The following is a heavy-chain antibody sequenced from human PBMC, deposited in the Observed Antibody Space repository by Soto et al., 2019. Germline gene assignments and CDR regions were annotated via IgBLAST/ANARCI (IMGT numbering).Heavy chain of an antibody. D-gene: IGHD6-19*01. J-gene: IGHJ4*02. Sequence: EVQLVESGGGLVQPGRSLRLSCAASGYTFSSYWMSWVRQAPGKGLEWVANIRQDGSDKYYVDSVKGRFTISRDNSKNSLYLQMNSLRAEDTAIYYCASPQQWLGQRGDFDYWGQGTLVTVSS. CDR3: ASPQQWLGQRGDFDY. CDR1: GYTFSSYW. V-gene: IGHV3-7*05. CDR2: IRQDGSDK.